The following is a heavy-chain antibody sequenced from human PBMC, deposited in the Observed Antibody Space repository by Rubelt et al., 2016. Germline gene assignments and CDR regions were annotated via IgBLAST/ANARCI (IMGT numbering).Heavy chain of an antibody. V-gene: IGHV4-34*01. CDR3: ARGTPRYGALGY. D-gene: IGHD4-17*01. Sequence: QVQLQQWGAGLLKPSETLSLTCAVYGGSFSGYYWSWIRQPPGKGLEWIGEINHSGSTNYNPSLKSRVTISVDTSKNQFSLKLSSVTAADTAVYYCARGTPRYGALGYWGQGALVTVSS. J-gene: IGHJ4*02. CDR1: GGSFSGYY. CDR2: INHSGST.